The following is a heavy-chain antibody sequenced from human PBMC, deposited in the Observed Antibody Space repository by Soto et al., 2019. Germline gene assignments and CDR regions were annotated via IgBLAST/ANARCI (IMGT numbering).Heavy chain of an antibody. CDR2: ISAGGII. CDR1: GLTVSTAP. CDR3: ARALPGYGGFDY. V-gene: IGHV3-66*01. D-gene: IGHD6-13*01. Sequence: EVHLMESGGGLVQPGESLRLSCAASGLTVSTAPKQWVRQAPGKGLEWVSEISAGGIIHYLDSVKGRFTISRDDSRSTVYLQMNSLRVEDTAMYYCARALPGYGGFDYWGQGTLVTVSS. J-gene: IGHJ4*02.